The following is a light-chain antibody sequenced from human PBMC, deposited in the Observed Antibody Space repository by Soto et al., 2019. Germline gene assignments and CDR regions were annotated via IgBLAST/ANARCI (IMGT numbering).Light chain of an antibody. V-gene: IGLV2-23*01. CDR3: CSYAGSWV. J-gene: IGLJ3*02. Sequence: QSALTQPASVSGSPGQSIPISCTGTSSDVGSYNLVSWYQQHPGKAPKLMIYEGSKRPSGVSNRFSGSKSGNTASLTISGLQAEDEADYYCCSYAGSWVFGGGTQLTVL. CDR2: EGS. CDR1: SSDVGSYNL.